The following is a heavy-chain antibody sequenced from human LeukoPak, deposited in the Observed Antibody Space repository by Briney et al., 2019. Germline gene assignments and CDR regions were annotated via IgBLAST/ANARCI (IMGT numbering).Heavy chain of an antibody. CDR3: ARERSYYDILPRWFDP. V-gene: IGHV4-61*02. CDR2: IYTSGST. J-gene: IGHJ5*02. D-gene: IGHD3-9*01. Sequence: SQTLSLTCTVSGGSISSGSYYWSWIRQPAGKGLEWIGRIYTSGSTNYNPSLKSRVTISVDTSKNQFSLKLSSVTAADTAVYYCARERSYYDILPRWFDPWGQGTLVTVSS. CDR1: GGSISSGSYY.